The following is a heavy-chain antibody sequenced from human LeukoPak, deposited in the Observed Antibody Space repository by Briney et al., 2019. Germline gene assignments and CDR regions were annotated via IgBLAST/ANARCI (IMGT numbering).Heavy chain of an antibody. Sequence: PGGSLRLSCTASGATFTSYWMNWVRQAPGKGLEWVAVISYDGSNKYYADSVKGRFTISRDNSKNTLYLQMNSLRAEDTAVYYCAKDKSGATWSAFDIWGQGTMVTVSS. CDR3: AKDKSGATWSAFDI. D-gene: IGHD1-26*01. CDR2: ISYDGSNK. CDR1: GATFTSYW. J-gene: IGHJ3*02. V-gene: IGHV3-30*18.